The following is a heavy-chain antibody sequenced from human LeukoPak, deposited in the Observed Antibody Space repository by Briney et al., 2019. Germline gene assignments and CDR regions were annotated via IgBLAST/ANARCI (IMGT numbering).Heavy chain of an antibody. J-gene: IGHJ4*02. V-gene: IGHV4-59*01. Sequence: PSETLSLTCTVSGGSISSYYWSWIRQPPGKGLEWIGYIYYSGSTNYNPSLKSRVTISVDTSKNQFSLTLSSVTAADTAVYYCARAGGYSYGSIFDYWGQGTLVTVSS. CDR1: GGSISSYY. CDR3: ARAGGYSYGSIFDY. CDR2: IYYSGST. D-gene: IGHD5-18*01.